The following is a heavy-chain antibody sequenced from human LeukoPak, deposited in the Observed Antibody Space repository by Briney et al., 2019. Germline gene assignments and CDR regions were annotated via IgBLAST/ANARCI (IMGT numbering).Heavy chain of an antibody. V-gene: IGHV1-18*01. CDR1: GYTFTNYG. D-gene: IGHD6-13*01. CDR2: TSAYNGNT. CDR3: ARDLGSGIAEPFDH. J-gene: IGHJ4*02. Sequence: ASVKVSCKASGYTFTNYGISWVRQAPGQGLEWMGWTSAYNGNTNYAQKLQGRVTVTTDTSTSTAYMELRSLRSDDTAVYYCARDLGSGIAEPFDHWGQGTLVTVSS.